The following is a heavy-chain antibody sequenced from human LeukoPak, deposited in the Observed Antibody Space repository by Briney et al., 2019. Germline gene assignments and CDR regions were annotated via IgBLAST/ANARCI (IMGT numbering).Heavy chain of an antibody. CDR1: GGSITSYY. V-gene: IGHV4-59*01. CDR3: ARSYGSKVIDSLGGFDP. J-gene: IGHJ5*02. Sequence: SETLSLTCIVSGGSITSYYWSWIRQPPGKGLEWIGYIFDSGSTNYNPSLKSRVTISLDTSKNQFSLKLSSVTAADTAVYYCARSYGSKVIDSLGGFDPWGQRNLVTVSS. CDR2: IFDSGST. D-gene: IGHD3-10*01.